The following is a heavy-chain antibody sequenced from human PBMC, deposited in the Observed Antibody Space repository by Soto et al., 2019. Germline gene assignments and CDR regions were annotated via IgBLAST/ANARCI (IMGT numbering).Heavy chain of an antibody. J-gene: IGHJ4*02. CDR3: ARDVAGTDY. CDR1: GFTFSSYA. Sequence: QVQLLGSGGGVVQPGRSLRLSCAASGFTFSSYAMHWVRQAPGKGLEWVAVISYDGSNKYYADSVKGRFTISRDNSKNTLYLQMNSLRAEDTAVYYCARDVAGTDYWGQGTLVTVSS. D-gene: IGHD6-19*01. CDR2: ISYDGSNK. V-gene: IGHV3-30-3*01.